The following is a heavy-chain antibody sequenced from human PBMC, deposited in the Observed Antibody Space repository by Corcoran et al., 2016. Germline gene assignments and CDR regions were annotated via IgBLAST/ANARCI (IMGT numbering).Heavy chain of an antibody. CDR2: IRSKVYGGKT. V-gene: IGHV3-49*03. D-gene: IGHD3-22*01. Sequence: EVQLGEAGGGLVQPGRFLRLSCTASGFTFGDCAMNWFRQGPGEGLGWVGLIRSKVYGGKTEYAASVKGRFTILRDDSKSIAYLQMKRLKTEGTAGYDWTRVSDYYDSSGYYEGYFDYWGQGTLVTASS. J-gene: IGHJ4*02. CDR1: GFTFGDCA. CDR3: TRVSDYYDSSGYYEGYFDY.